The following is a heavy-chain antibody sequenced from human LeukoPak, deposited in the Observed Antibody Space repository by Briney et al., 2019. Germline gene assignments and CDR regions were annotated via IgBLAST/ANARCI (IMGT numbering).Heavy chain of an antibody. V-gene: IGHV4-34*01. CDR1: GGSFSGYY. CDR3: ARRRTMIVVGGYYMDV. Sequence: PSETLSLTCAVYGGSFSGYYWSWIRQPPGKGLEWIGEINHSGSTNYNPSLKSRVTISVDTSKNQFSLKLSSVTAADTAVYYCARRRTMIVVGGYYMDVWGKGTTVTVSS. CDR2: INHSGST. J-gene: IGHJ6*03. D-gene: IGHD3-22*01.